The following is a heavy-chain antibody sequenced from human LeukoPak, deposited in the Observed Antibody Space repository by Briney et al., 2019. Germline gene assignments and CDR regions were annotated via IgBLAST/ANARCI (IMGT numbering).Heavy chain of an antibody. Sequence: PGRSLRLSCAASGFTFSSYAMHWVRQAPGKGLEWVAVISYDGSNKYHADSVKGRFTISRDNSKNTLYLQMNSLRAEDTAVYYCAKDGESGIDYWGQGTLVTVSS. V-gene: IGHV3-30*04. CDR2: ISYDGSNK. CDR1: GFTFSSYA. CDR3: AKDGESGIDY. J-gene: IGHJ4*02. D-gene: IGHD3-10*01.